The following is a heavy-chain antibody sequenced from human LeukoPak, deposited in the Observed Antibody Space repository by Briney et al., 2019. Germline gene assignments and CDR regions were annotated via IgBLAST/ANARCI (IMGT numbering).Heavy chain of an antibody. D-gene: IGHD6-13*01. CDR3: AKPRPSYSSSWYDH. V-gene: IGHV3-74*01. J-gene: IGHJ5*02. Sequence: GGSLRLSCAASEFTFSSYWMHWVRQAPGKGLVWVSRIDSDGSDSIYADSLKGRFTISRDNSKNTLYLQMNSLRAEDTAVYYCAKPRPSYSSSWYDHWGQGTLVTVSS. CDR1: EFTFSSYW. CDR2: IDSDGSDS.